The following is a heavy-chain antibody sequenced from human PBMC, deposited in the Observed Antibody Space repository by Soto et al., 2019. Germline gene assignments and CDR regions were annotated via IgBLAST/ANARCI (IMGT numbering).Heavy chain of an antibody. J-gene: IGHJ6*02. CDR2: IRSKAYGGTT. V-gene: IGHV3-49*04. CDR1: GFTFGDYA. CDR3: TRDPASIQLWPGNPYYYGMDV. Sequence: GGSLRLSCPASGFTFGDYAMSWVRQAPGKGLEWVGFIRSKAYGGTTEYAASVKGRFTISRDDSKSIAYLQMNSLKTEDTAVYYCTRDPASIQLWPGNPYYYGMDVWGQGNTVTVSS. D-gene: IGHD5-18*01.